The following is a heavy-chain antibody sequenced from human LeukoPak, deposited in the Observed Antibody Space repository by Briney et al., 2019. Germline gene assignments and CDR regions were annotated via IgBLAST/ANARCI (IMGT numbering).Heavy chain of an antibody. J-gene: IGHJ6*03. V-gene: IGHV4-59*01. CDR1: GGSISSYY. CDR3: ARRNYYYYMDV. CDR2: IYYSGST. Sequence: SETLSLTCTVSGGSISSYYWSWIRQPPGKGLEWIGYIYYSGSTNYNPSLKSRVTISVDTSKNQFSLKLSSVTAADTAVYYCARRNYYYYMDVWGKGTTVTVSS.